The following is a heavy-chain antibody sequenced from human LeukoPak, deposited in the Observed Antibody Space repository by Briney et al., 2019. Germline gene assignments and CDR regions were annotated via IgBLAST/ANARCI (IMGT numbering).Heavy chain of an antibody. D-gene: IGHD6-13*01. Sequence: GASVRVSCKASGYTFTSYDINWVRQAPGQGLEWMGWMNPNSGNTGYAQKFQGRVTMTRNTSISTAYMELSSLRSEDTAVYYCARNSIAAAGTRFDPWGQGTLVTVSS. V-gene: IGHV1-8*01. J-gene: IGHJ5*02. CDR1: GYTFTSYD. CDR3: ARNSIAAAGTRFDP. CDR2: MNPNSGNT.